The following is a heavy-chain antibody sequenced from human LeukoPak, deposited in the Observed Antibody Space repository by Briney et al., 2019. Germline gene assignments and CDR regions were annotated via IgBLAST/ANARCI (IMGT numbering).Heavy chain of an antibody. V-gene: IGHV1-69*13. Sequence: GASVKVSCKASGGTFSSYAISWVRQAPGQGLEWMGGIIPIFGTANYAQKSQGRVTITADESTSTAYMELSSLRSEDTAVYYCAREAAAGTNYYYYYMDVWGKGTTVTVSS. D-gene: IGHD6-13*01. J-gene: IGHJ6*03. CDR2: IIPIFGTA. CDR3: AREAAAGTNYYYYYMDV. CDR1: GGTFSSYA.